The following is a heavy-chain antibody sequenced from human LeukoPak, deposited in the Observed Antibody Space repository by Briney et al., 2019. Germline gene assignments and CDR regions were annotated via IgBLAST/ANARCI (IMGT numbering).Heavy chain of an antibody. CDR3: ARGPRAFDI. J-gene: IGHJ3*02. V-gene: IGHV3-74*01. Sequence: GGSLNPSCVAPGFMLSSYWWNWVRQPPGKGLVWVSRINSDGSSTSYADSVKGRFTISRDNAKNTLFLQMNSLRAEDTAVYYCARGPRAFDIWGQGTMVTVSS. CDR1: GFMLSSYW. CDR2: INSDGSST.